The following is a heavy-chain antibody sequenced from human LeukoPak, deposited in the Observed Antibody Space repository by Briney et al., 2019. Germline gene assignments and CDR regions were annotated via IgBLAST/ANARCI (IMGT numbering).Heavy chain of an antibody. V-gene: IGHV3-48*04. D-gene: IGHD3-16*01. Sequence: PGGSLRLSCAGSGFTFSSYSMNWVRQAPGKGLEWVSYISSSGSTVYYADSVKGRFTISRDNAKNSLYLQMNSLRAEDTVVYYCAREGVLGGYFDYWGQGSLVTVSS. J-gene: IGHJ4*02. CDR2: ISSSGSTV. CDR3: AREGVLGGYFDY. CDR1: GFTFSSYS.